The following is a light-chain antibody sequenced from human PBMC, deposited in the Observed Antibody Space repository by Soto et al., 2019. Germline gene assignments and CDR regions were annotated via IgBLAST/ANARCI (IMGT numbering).Light chain of an antibody. CDR2: DVS. CDR3: QHMRT. Sequence: GDRVTITCRASQSISSWLAWYQQKPGKAPKLLIYDVSSLESGVPSRFSGSGFGTEFSLTISSLQPDDFGSYYCQHMRTFGQGTKVDIK. V-gene: IGKV1-5*01. CDR1: QSISSW. J-gene: IGKJ1*01.